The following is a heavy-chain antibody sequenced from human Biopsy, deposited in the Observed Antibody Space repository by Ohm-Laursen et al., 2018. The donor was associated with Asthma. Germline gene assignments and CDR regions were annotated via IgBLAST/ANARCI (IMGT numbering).Heavy chain of an antibody. V-gene: IGHV4-30-4*02. Sequence: SDTLSLTWTVSGASIKTDDHYWSWLRQPPGKGLEWFGFIHYSGSTSYNPSLKGGVTISVNTSKNQFSLKLSSVTAADTAAYYCARASVAASSNWFDPWGQGTLVTVSS. CDR2: IHYSGST. J-gene: IGHJ5*02. CDR1: GASIKTDDHY. CDR3: ARASVAASSNWFDP. D-gene: IGHD6-19*01.